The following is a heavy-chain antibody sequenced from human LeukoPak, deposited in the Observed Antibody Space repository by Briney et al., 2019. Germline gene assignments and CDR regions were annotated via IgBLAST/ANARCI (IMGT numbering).Heavy chain of an antibody. CDR3: ASSYGGYFYYAMDV. Sequence: GGSLRLSCAVSGFTVSSNYMNWVRQAPGEGLEWVSVIYSGGGTYYADSAKGRFTSSRDNSKNTVYLQMNSLGAEDTAVYYCASSYGGYFYYAMDVWGQGTTVTVSS. V-gene: IGHV3-66*01. CDR1: GFTVSSNY. J-gene: IGHJ6*02. CDR2: IYSGGGT. D-gene: IGHD4/OR15-4a*01.